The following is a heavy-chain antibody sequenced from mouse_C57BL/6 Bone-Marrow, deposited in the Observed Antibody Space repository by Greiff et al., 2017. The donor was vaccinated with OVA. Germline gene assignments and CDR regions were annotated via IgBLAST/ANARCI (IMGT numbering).Heavy chain of an antibody. Sequence: EVQLQQSGPELVKPGASVKISCKASGYTFTDYYMNWVKQSHGKSLEWIGDINPNNGGTSYNQKFKGKATLTVDKSSSTAYMELRSLTSEDSAVYYCARPYWTMDYWGQGTSVTVSS. V-gene: IGHV1-26*01. CDR2: INPNNGGT. J-gene: IGHJ4*01. CDR3: ARPYWTMDY. D-gene: IGHD6-5*01. CDR1: GYTFTDYY.